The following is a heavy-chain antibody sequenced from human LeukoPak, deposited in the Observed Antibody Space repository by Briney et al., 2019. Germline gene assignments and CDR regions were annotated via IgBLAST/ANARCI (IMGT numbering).Heavy chain of an antibody. CDR2: IKQDGSEK. CDR3: VRAEYYYDDNSGYSAPVFDM. D-gene: IGHD3-22*01. V-gene: IGHV3-7*01. CDR1: GLTFNTYW. Sequence: QSGGSLRLSCRASGLTFNTYWMNWVRQAPRKGLEWVANIKQDGSEKYYVDSVKGRFTISRDNAKDSLYLQMDNLRAEDTAVYYCVRAEYYYDDNSGYSAPVFDMWGQGVMVSVSS. J-gene: IGHJ3*02.